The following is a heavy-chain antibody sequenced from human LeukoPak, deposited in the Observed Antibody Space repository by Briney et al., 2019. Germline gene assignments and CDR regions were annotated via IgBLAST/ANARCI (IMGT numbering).Heavy chain of an antibody. CDR1: GYSFTSYW. V-gene: IGHV5-51*01. CDR3: ARSANLRFWAGEFYYYYYMDV. J-gene: IGHJ6*03. Sequence: GESLKISCKGSGYSFTSYWIGWVRQMPGKGLEWMGIIYPGDSDTRYSPSFQGQVTISADKSISTAYLQWSSLKASDTAMYYCARSANLRFWAGEFYYYYYMDVWGKGTTVTVSS. D-gene: IGHD3-10*01. CDR2: IYPGDSDT.